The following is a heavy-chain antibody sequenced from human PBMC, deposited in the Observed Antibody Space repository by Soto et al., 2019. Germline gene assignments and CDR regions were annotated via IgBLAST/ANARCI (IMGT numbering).Heavy chain of an antibody. V-gene: IGHV3-23*01. D-gene: IGHD3-22*01. Sequence: GGSLRLSCAASGFTFSSYAMSWVRQAPGKGLEWVSAISGSGGSTYYADSVKGRFTISRDNSKNTLYLQMNSLRAEDTAVYYCAKDQNYDSSGYYGDFDYWGQGTLVTVSS. CDR1: GFTFSSYA. J-gene: IGHJ4*02. CDR3: AKDQNYDSSGYYGDFDY. CDR2: ISGSGGST.